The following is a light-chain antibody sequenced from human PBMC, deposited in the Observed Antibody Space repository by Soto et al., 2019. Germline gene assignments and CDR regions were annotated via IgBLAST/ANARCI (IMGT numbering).Light chain of an antibody. Sequence: QSVLTQPASVSGSPGQSITISCTGTSSDVGGYNYVSWYQQHPGKAPKLMIYEVSNRPSGVSNRFSGSKSGNTASLTISGLQAEDEADYYCSSYASSSTSFGTGTKVT. CDR2: EVS. CDR3: SSYASSSTS. V-gene: IGLV2-14*03. J-gene: IGLJ1*01. CDR1: SSDVGGYNY.